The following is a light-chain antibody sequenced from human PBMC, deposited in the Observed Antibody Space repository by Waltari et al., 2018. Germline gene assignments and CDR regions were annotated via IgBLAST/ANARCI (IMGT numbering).Light chain of an antibody. V-gene: IGKV3-20*01. CDR2: CAS. Sequence: CTASHPCYNNSLAWYQQKPRQPPRRLFYCASDGAAATPRRLSGSGSRTAFTLTISRLEPEDFAVYFCQRYGASARTFGGGTRVEVK. CDR1: HPCYNNS. J-gene: IGKJ4*01. CDR3: QRYGASART.